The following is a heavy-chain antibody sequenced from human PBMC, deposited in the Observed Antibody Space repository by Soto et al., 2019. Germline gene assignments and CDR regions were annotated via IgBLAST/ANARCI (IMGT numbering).Heavy chain of an antibody. CDR3: ASEIAAAGAFDY. CDR1: GYTFTGYY. V-gene: IGHV1-2*04. Sequence: QVQLVQSGAEVKKPGASVKVSCKDSGYTFTGYYMHWVRQAPGQGLEWMGWINPNSGGTNYAQKFQGWVTMTRDTSISTSYMELSRLRSYDTAVYYCASEIAAAGAFDYWGQGTLVTVSS. J-gene: IGHJ4*02. CDR2: INPNSGGT. D-gene: IGHD6-13*01.